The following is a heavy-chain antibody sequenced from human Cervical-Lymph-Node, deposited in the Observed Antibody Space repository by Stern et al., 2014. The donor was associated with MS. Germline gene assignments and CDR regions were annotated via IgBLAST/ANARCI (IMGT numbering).Heavy chain of an antibody. CDR2: IKEDGRGT. Sequence: EVQLVESGGGLVQPGGSLRLSCAASGFTFSSYWMNWVRQAPGKGLEWVANIKEDGRGTYYVDSVQGRFTISRDNSTNSLYLQMNSLRAEDTAVYYCARGSDTWGQGTLVTVSS. D-gene: IGHD2-15*01. J-gene: IGHJ5*02. CDR3: ARGSDT. V-gene: IGHV3-7*01. CDR1: GFTFSSYW.